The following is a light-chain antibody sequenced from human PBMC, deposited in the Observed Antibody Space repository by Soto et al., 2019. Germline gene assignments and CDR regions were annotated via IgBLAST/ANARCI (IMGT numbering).Light chain of an antibody. J-gene: IGLJ2*01. V-gene: IGLV1-47*01. Sequence: QSVLTQPPSASGTPGQRVTISCSGSSSNIGSNYVYWYQQLPGTAPKLLIYRNNQRPSGVPDRFSGSKSGTSASLAIGGLRSEDEADYYCAAWDDSLSGPVFGGGTKVTVL. CDR2: RNN. CDR3: AAWDDSLSGPV. CDR1: SSNIGSNY.